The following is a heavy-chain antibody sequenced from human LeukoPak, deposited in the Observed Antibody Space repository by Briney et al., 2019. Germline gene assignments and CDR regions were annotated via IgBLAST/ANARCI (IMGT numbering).Heavy chain of an antibody. J-gene: IGHJ4*02. Sequence: ASVKVSCKASGYTFTGYCMHWVRQAPGQGLEWMGWINPNSGGTNYAQKFQGRVTMTRDTSISTAYMELSRLRSDDTAVYYCAAPDYDSSGYYEDWGQGTLVTVSS. CDR3: AAPDYDSSGYYED. CDR1: GYTFTGYC. V-gene: IGHV1-2*02. D-gene: IGHD3-22*01. CDR2: INPNSGGT.